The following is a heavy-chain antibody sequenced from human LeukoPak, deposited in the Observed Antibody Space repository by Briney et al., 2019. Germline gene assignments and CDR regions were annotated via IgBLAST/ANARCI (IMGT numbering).Heavy chain of an antibody. J-gene: IGHJ4*02. CDR2: IIPIFGTA. V-gene: IGHV1-69*19. D-gene: IGHD6-19*01. CDR1: VGTFSSYA. CDR3: ATSWQWLVKSFDY. Sequence: ASVKVSCKASVGTFSSYAISWVRQAPGQGLEWMGGIIPIFGTANYAQKFQGRVTITADESTSTAYMELSSLRSEDTAVYYCATSWQWLVKSFDYWGQGALVTVSS.